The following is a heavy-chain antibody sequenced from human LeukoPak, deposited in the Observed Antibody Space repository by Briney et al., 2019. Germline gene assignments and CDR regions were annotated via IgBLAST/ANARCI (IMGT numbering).Heavy chain of an antibody. CDR1: GYSFTSYW. V-gene: IGHV5-10-1*01. CDR2: IDPSDSYT. CDR3: ASEIAAAGKGFDY. Sequence: GESLKISCKGSGYSFTSYWISWVRQMPGKGLEWMGRIDPSDSYTNYRPSFQGHVTISADKSISTAYLQWSSLKASDTAMYYCASEIAAAGKGFDYWGQGTLVTVSS. D-gene: IGHD6-13*01. J-gene: IGHJ4*02.